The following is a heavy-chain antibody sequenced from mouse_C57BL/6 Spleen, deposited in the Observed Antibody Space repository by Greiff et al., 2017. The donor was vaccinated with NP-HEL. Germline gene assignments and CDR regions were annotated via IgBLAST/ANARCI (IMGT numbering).Heavy chain of an antibody. CDR3: ARHGKGGYYYGSSGDFDY. CDR2: FYPGSGSI. CDR1: GYTFTEYT. V-gene: IGHV1-62-2*01. J-gene: IGHJ2*01. D-gene: IGHD1-1*01. Sequence: QVQLQQSGAELVKPGASVKLSCKASGYTFTEYTIHWVKQRSGQGLEWIGWFYPGSGSITYNEKFKDKATLTADKSSSTVYIELSRLTAEDSAVYFCARHGKGGYYYGSSGDFDYWGQGTTLTVSS.